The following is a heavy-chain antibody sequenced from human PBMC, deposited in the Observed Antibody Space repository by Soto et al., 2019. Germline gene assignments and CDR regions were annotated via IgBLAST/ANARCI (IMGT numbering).Heavy chain of an antibody. CDR2: IYTGGGT. CDR1: GLTVSTNP. CDR3: ARDESGH. J-gene: IGHJ4*02. Sequence: EVQLVDSGGGLVQPGGSLRLSCAASGLTVSTNPMSWVRQAPGKGLEWVSVIYTGGGTHYADSVKCRFTIARDNSKNTVNLQMNSLRPEDTAVYYCARDESGHWGQGTLVTVSS. V-gene: IGHV3-66*01.